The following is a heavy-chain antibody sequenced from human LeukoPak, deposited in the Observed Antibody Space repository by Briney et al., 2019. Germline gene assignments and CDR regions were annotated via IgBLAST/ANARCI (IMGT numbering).Heavy chain of an antibody. Sequence: GGSLTLSCPASGLTFSTYEMNWVRQAPGKGLEWVSYISSSGSTIYYADSVKGRFTISRDNAKNSLYLQMNSLRAEDTAVYYCARDVYNWNDGMDVWGQGTTVTVSS. J-gene: IGHJ6*02. CDR1: GLTFSTYE. CDR3: ARDVYNWNDGMDV. D-gene: IGHD1-20*01. V-gene: IGHV3-48*03. CDR2: ISSSGSTI.